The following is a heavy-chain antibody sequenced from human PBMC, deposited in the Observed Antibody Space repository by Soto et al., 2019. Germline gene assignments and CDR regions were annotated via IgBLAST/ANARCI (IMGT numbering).Heavy chain of an antibody. J-gene: IGHJ6*02. CDR2: IKGDGSVT. V-gene: IGHV3-7*03. D-gene: IGHD1-1*01. CDR1: GFTFSNFW. CDR3: VIQTCSVRGMGV. Sequence: EVQLVESGGGLAQPGGSLRLSCAASGFTFSNFWMSWARQAPGKGLEWVANIKGDGSVTQYVASVEGRFTISRDNAKYALYLQMNSLRVEYTALYYCVIQTCSVRGMGVWGQGTTVTVSS.